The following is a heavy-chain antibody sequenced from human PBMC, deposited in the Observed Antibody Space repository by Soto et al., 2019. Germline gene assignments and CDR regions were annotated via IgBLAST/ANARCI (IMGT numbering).Heavy chain of an antibody. Sequence: SETLSLTCTVSGDSISSGSYWGWIRQPPGEGPEWIASIYHGGTTFYNPSLKSRISISVDTSKNQFSLRLTSVTAADTATYYCARVHVMVVAGSTFDYWGPGTLVTVSS. J-gene: IGHJ4*03. CDR1: GDSISSGSY. D-gene: IGHD6-19*01. V-gene: IGHV4-38-2*02. CDR3: ARVHVMVVAGSTFDY. CDR2: IYHGGTT.